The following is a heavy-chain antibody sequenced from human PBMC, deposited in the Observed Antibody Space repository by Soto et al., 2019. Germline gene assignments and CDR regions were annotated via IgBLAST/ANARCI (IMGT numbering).Heavy chain of an antibody. CDR2: IYYSGST. CDR3: ERGSNYGDYVR. V-gene: IGHV4-59*01. J-gene: IGHJ4*02. D-gene: IGHD4-17*01. CDR1: GGSISTYY. Sequence: ETLSLTCTVSGGSISTYYWSWIRQPPGKGLEWIGYIYYSGSTNYNPSLKSRVTISVDTSKNQFSLKLSSVTAADTAVYYCERGSNYGDYVRWGQGTLVTVSS.